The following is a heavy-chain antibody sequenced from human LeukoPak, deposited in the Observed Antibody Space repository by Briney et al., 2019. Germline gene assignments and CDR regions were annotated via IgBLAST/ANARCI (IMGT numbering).Heavy chain of an antibody. CDR3: ARLPLDSSGQNWFDP. Sequence: SETLSLTCNVSGDSISSSAYYWAWIRQPPGRGLEWIGSVYRSGSTRYNPSLESPITMFVDTSKNQFSLRLSSVTAADTAVYYCARLPLDSSGQNWFDPWGQGTLVTVSS. V-gene: IGHV4-39*01. J-gene: IGHJ5*02. CDR2: VYRSGST. CDR1: GDSISSSAYY. D-gene: IGHD3-22*01.